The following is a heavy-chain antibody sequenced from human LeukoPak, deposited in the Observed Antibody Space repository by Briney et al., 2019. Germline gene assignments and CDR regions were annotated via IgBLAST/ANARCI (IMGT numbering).Heavy chain of an antibody. D-gene: IGHD3-3*01. J-gene: IGHJ5*02. CDR2: MHSGGST. Sequence: PGGSLRLSCAASGFTVSSDYMSWVRQAPGKGLEWVSVMHSGGSTYYADSVKGRFTISRDNSKNTLYLQMNSLRAGDTAVYYCARDRLGSGWYDAWGQGTLVTVSS. CDR3: ARDRLGSGWYDA. V-gene: IGHV3-53*01. CDR1: GFTVSSDY.